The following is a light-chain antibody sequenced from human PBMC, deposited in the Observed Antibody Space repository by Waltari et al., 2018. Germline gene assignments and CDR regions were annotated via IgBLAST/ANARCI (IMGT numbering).Light chain of an antibody. J-gene: IGKJ5*01. CDR1: QSVLYSSNNKNY. CDR3: QQYYSTPIT. V-gene: IGKV4-1*01. CDR2: WAS. Sequence: DIVMTQSQDSLAVSLGERATINCKSSQSVLYSSNNKNYLAWYQQKPGQPPKLLIYWASTRESGVPDRFSGSGSGTDFTLTISSLQAEDVAVYYCQQYYSTPITFGQGTRLEIK.